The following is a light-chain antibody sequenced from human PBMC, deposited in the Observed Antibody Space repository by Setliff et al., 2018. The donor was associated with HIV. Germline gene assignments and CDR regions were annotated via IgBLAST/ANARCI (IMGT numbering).Light chain of an antibody. J-gene: IGLJ1*01. V-gene: IGLV2-14*03. Sequence: QSVLTQPASVSGSPGQSITISCTGTSSDIGGYNYVSWYQQHPGKAPKLVIYDVKDRPYGVSNRLSGSKSGNTASLTISGLQAEDEADYYCSSRIVSSALHVFGTGTKVTVL. CDR3: SSRIVSSALHV. CDR1: SSDIGGYNY. CDR2: DVK.